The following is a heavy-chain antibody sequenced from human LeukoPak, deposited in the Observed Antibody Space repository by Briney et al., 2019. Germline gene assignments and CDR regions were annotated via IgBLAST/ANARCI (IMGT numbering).Heavy chain of an antibody. Sequence: GSLRLSCAASGFTFSSYEMNWVRQAPRKGLEWLSYISSSGSTVYYADSVKGRFTISRDNAKNSLYLQMNSLTAEDTAVYYCARGTDCGDYGFWGQGTLVTVSS. CDR3: ARGTDCGDYGF. V-gene: IGHV3-48*03. D-gene: IGHD4-17*01. CDR1: GFTFSSYE. CDR2: ISSSGSTV. J-gene: IGHJ4*02.